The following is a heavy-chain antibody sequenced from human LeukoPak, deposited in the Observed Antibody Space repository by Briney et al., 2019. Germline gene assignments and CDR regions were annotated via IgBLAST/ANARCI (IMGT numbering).Heavy chain of an antibody. CDR3: ARVAAAGDFDY. V-gene: IGHV4-59*01. CDR2: IYYSGST. J-gene: IGHJ4*02. Sequence: SETLSLTCTVSGGSISSYYWSWIRQPLGKGLEWIGYIYYSGSTNYNPSLKSRVTISVDTSKNQFSLKLSSVTAADTAVYYCARVAAAGDFDYWGQGTLVTVSS. CDR1: GGSISSYY. D-gene: IGHD6-13*01.